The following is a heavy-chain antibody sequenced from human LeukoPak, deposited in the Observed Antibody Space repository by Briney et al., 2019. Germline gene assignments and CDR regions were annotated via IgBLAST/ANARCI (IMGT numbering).Heavy chain of an antibody. CDR1: GYTFTSYG. CDR2: ISAYNGNT. V-gene: IGHV1-18*01. D-gene: IGHD1-26*01. CDR3: ARGSGRHYYYYSMDV. J-gene: IGHJ6*02. Sequence: ASVKVSCKASGYTFTSYGISWVRQAPGQGLEWMGWISAYNGNTNYAQKLQGRVTMSTDTSTSTAYRELRSLTSDDTAVYYCARGSGRHYYYYSMDVWGQGTTVTVSS.